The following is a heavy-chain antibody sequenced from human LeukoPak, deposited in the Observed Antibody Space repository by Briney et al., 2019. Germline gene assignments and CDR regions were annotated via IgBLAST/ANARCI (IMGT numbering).Heavy chain of an antibody. J-gene: IGHJ4*02. D-gene: IGHD2-15*01. CDR3: ARAQRYCSGGSCYFDY. CDR2: ISSSSSYT. V-gene: IGHV3-11*06. Sequence: GGSLRLSCAASGFTFSDYYISWIRQAPGKGLEWVSYISSSSSYTNYADSVEGRFTISRDNAKNSLYLQMNSLRAEDTAVYYCARAQRYCSGGSCYFDYWGQGTLVTVSS. CDR1: GFTFSDYY.